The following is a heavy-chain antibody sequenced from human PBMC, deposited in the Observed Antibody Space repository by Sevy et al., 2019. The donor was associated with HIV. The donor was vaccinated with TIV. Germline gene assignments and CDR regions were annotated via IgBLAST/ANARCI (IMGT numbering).Heavy chain of an antibody. CDR1: GFTFDDYA. CDR2: ISWNSGSI. D-gene: IGHD4-17*01. J-gene: IGHJ4*02. V-gene: IGHV3-9*01. CDR3: VKDRSYGGNSFDF. Sequence: GGSLRLSCAASGFTFDDYAMHWVRQAPGKSLEWVSGISWNSGSIGYADSVKGRFTISRDNAKNSLYLQMNSLRAEDTALYFCVKDRSYGGNSFDFWGQGTLVTVSS.